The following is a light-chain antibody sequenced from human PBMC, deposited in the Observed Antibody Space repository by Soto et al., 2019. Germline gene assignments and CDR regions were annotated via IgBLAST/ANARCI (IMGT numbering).Light chain of an antibody. V-gene: IGKV3-20*01. CDR1: QSVSSSY. CDR3: QQYGNSPRT. Sequence: EIVLTQPPGTLSLSPGERATLSCRASQSVSSSYLAWYQQKPGQAPRLLIYGASSRATGIADRFSGSGSGTDFTLTISRLEPEDSAVYCCQQYGNSPRTFGQGTRLEIK. CDR2: GAS. J-gene: IGKJ5*01.